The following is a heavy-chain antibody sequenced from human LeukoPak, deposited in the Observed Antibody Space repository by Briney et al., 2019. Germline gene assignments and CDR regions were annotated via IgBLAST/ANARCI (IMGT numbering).Heavy chain of an antibody. D-gene: IGHD4-17*01. J-gene: IGHJ5*02. Sequence: SETLSLTCTVSGGSISSYYWSWIRQPAGKGLEWIGRIYTSGSTNYNPSLKSRVTISVDTSKNQFSLKLSSVTAADTAVYYCARSPGQSLRSAWFDPWGQGTLVTVSS. CDR1: GGSISSYY. V-gene: IGHV4-4*07. CDR2: IYTSGST. CDR3: ARSPGQSLRSAWFDP.